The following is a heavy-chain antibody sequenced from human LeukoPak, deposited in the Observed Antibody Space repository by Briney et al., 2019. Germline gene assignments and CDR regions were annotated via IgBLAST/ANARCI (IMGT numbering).Heavy chain of an antibody. CDR3: AAGMEGEPYPHYYYYGMDV. CDR2: IYYSGST. J-gene: IGHJ6*02. V-gene: IGHV4-59*01. D-gene: IGHD1-14*01. CDR1: GGSISSYY. Sequence: SETLSLTCTVSGGSISSYYWSWIRQPPGKGLEWIGYIYYSGSTNYNPSLKSRVTISVDTSKSQFSPKLSSVTAADTAVYYCAAGMEGEPYPHYYYYGMDVWGQGTTVTVSS.